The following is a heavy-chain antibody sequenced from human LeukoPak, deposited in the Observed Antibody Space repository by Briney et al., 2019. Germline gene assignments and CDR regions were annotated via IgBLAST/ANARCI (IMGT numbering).Heavy chain of an antibody. V-gene: IGHV4-59*08. J-gene: IGHJ4*02. CDR2: IYYSGST. Sequence: PSETLSLTCTVSGGSISSYYWSWIRQPPGKGLEWIGYIYYSGSTNYNPSLKSRVTISVDTSKNQFSLKLSSVTAADTAVYYCARRPGSGSYRYYFDYWGQGTLVTVSS. CDR1: GGSISSYY. CDR3: ARRPGSGSYRYYFDY. D-gene: IGHD3-10*01.